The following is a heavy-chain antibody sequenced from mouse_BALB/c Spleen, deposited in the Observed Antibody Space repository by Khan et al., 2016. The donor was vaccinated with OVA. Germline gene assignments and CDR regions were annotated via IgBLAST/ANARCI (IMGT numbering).Heavy chain of an antibody. Sequence: VQLQQLGAELVKPGASVKLSCTASGFNIKDTYMHWVKQRPEQGLEWIGRFDPANGNIKYDPKFQGKATITADTSSNTAYLQLSSLTSEDTAVYCCAREGGYYGAMDYWGQGTSVTVSS. CDR3: AREGGYYGAMDY. J-gene: IGHJ4*01. CDR2: FDPANGNI. D-gene: IGHD1-1*01. CDR1: GFNIKDTY. V-gene: IGHV14-3*02.